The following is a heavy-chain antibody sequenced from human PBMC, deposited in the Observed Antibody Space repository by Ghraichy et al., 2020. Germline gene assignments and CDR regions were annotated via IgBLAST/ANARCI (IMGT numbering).Heavy chain of an antibody. J-gene: IGHJ5*01. CDR1: GGGSFMSYY. CDR2: TSHSGIT. CDR3: TRAPRHVTVFEVVVSYGSFDS. D-gene: IGHD6-13*01. V-gene: IGHV4-34*01. Sequence: SQTLSLTCAVYGGGSFMSYYWSWIRQSPEKGLEWIGETSHSGITKFNPSLSSRVTISVDTSKNQFSLNLRSVTAADTAVYYCTRAPRHVTVFEVVVSYGSFDSWSQGTPVTVSS.